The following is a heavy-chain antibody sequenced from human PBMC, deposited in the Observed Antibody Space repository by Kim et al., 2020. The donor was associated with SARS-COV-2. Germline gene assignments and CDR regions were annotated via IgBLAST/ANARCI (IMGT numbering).Heavy chain of an antibody. Sequence: GGSLRLSCTGSGFTFNNYAMNWVRQGPGKGLEWVASISGSGNGIYYADSVKGRFTISRDNSKNTLFLQMNRLRVEDTALYYCATTPLLFNYYGIEVWGHGTTVTVSS. V-gene: IGHV3-23*01. J-gene: IGHJ6*02. D-gene: IGHD2-21*02. CDR3: ATTPLLFNYYGIEV. CDR2: ISGSGNGI. CDR1: GFTFNNYA.